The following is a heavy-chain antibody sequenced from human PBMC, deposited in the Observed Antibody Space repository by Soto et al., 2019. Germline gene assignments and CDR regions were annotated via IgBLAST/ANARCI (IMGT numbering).Heavy chain of an antibody. CDR3: ARDSSALGIAVAGMDY. CDR1: GGTFSSYA. CDR2: IIPIFGTA. V-gene: IGHV1-69*01. D-gene: IGHD6-19*01. J-gene: IGHJ4*02. Sequence: QVQLVQSGAEVKKPGSSVKVSCKASGGTFSSYAISWVRQAPGQGLEWMGGIIPIFGTANYAQKFQGRVTITADESTSTDYMELSSLRSEDTAVYYCARDSSALGIAVAGMDYWGQGTLVTVSS.